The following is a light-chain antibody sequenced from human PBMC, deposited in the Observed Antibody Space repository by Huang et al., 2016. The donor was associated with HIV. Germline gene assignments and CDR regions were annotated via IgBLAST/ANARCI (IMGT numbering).Light chain of an antibody. CDR1: QSVGSN. Sequence: EIVMTQSPVTLSVSPGERATISCRASQSVGSNLAWYQHKPGQAPRLLVYGASTRATGIPARFSGSGSGTEFSLTISSLQSEDFAIYYCQQYDDWPRGFTFGPGTKVDIK. V-gene: IGKV3-15*01. J-gene: IGKJ3*01. CDR3: QQYDDWPRGFT. CDR2: GAS.